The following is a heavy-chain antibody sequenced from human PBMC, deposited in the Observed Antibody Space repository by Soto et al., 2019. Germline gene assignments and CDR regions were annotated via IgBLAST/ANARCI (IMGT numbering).Heavy chain of an antibody. J-gene: IGHJ4*02. Sequence: SETLSLTCSIYSGSFSGYYWSWIRQPPGKGLEWIGEISQSGNTNYSPSLKSRISISIDTSKKQFSLNLASVSAADTAVYYCARAPKVSGSSQTRPDFWGQGTLVTVSS. CDR2: ISQSGNT. CDR3: ARAPKVSGSSQTRPDF. CDR1: SGSFSGYY. D-gene: IGHD6-6*01. V-gene: IGHV4-34*01.